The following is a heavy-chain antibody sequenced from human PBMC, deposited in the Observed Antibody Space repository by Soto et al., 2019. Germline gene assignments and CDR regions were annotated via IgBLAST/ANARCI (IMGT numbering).Heavy chain of an antibody. V-gene: IGHV4-4*02. CDR3: ARDGSGSPGSADY. CDR2: VYHSGTT. Sequence: SETLSLTCSVSGDSISSNNWWSWVRQPPGKGLEWIGEVYHSGTTNYNPSLKSRVTMSVDTSKNQFSLKLRSVTAADTAVYYCARDGSGSPGSADYWGQGTLVTVSS. CDR1: GDSISSNNW. J-gene: IGHJ4*02. D-gene: IGHD1-26*01.